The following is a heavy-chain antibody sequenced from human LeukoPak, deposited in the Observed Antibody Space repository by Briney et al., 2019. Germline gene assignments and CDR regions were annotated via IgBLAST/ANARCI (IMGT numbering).Heavy chain of an antibody. D-gene: IGHD2-15*01. J-gene: IGHJ4*02. V-gene: IGHV3-33*08. CDR1: GFTFSSYA. Sequence: GGSLRLSCAASGFTFSSYAMSWVRQAPGKGLEWVAIIWYGGINYADSVKGRFTISRDNSKNTLYLQMNSLRDEDTAVYYCARDIGDCSRDRCYSDYIDYWGQGTVVTVSS. CDR2: IWYGGIN. CDR3: ARDIGDCSRDRCYSDYIDY.